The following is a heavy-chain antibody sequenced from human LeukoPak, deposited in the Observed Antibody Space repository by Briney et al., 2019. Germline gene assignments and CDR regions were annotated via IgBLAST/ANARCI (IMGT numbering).Heavy chain of an antibody. J-gene: IGHJ4*02. V-gene: IGHV1-69*13. CDR3: ASGPPRDGYNSPLDY. Sequence: SVKVSCKASGGTFSSYAISWVRQAPGQGLEWMGGIIPIFGTANYAQKFQGRVTITADESTSTAYMELSSLRSEDTAVHYCASGPPRDGYNSPLDYWGQGTLVTVSS. CDR1: GGTFSSYA. CDR2: IIPIFGTA. D-gene: IGHD5-24*01.